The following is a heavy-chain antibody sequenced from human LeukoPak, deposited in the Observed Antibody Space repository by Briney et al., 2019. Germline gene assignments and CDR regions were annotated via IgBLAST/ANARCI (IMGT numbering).Heavy chain of an antibody. Sequence: ASVKVSCKASGYTFISHYLHWVRQAPGQGVEWMGIINPSGGSPSYAQKFQGRVTMTRDTSTSTVYMELSSLRSEDTAVYYCARASYSSGSYYFDYWGQGTLVTVSS. D-gene: IGHD6-19*01. J-gene: IGHJ4*02. V-gene: IGHV1-46*03. CDR3: ARASYSSGSYYFDY. CDR2: INPSGGSP. CDR1: GYTFISHY.